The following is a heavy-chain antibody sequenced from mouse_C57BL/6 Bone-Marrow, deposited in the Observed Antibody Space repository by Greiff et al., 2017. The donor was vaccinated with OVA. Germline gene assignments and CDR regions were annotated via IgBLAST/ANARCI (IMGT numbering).Heavy chain of an antibody. Sequence: EVQLQESGPELVKPGASVKISCKASGYTFTDYNMNWVKQSNGKSLEWIGVINPNYGTTNYNQKFKGKATLTVDQSSSTAYMQLNSLTSEESADYYSANGEAYGYVRLDYGGRGTTLTVSS. CDR3: ANGEAYGYVRLDY. CDR1: GYTFTDYN. V-gene: IGHV1-39*01. J-gene: IGHJ2*01. D-gene: IGHD2-2*01. CDR2: INPNYGTT.